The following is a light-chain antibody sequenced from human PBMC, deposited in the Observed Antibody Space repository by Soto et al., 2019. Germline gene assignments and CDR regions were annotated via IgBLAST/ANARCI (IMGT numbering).Light chain of an antibody. Sequence: QSALTQPRSVSGSPGQSVTISCTGTSSDVGGYNYVSWYQQHPGKAPKLMICDVSKRPSGVPDRFSGSKSGNTASLTISGLQAADEADYYCCSYAGSYTLYVFGTGTKLTVL. CDR2: DVS. J-gene: IGLJ1*01. V-gene: IGLV2-11*01. CDR1: SSDVGGYNY. CDR3: CSYAGSYTLYV.